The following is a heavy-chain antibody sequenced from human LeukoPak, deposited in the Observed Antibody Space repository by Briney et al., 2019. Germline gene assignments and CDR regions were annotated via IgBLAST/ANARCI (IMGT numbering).Heavy chain of an antibody. CDR1: GGSISSYY. CDR3: ARDRSYLDAFDI. Sequence: SETLSLTCTVSGGSISSYYWSWIRQPAGKGLEWIGCIYTSGSTNYNPSLKSRVTMSVDTSKNQFSLKLSSVTAADTAVYYCARDRSYLDAFDIWGQGTMVTVSS. D-gene: IGHD1-26*01. V-gene: IGHV4-4*07. CDR2: IYTSGST. J-gene: IGHJ3*02.